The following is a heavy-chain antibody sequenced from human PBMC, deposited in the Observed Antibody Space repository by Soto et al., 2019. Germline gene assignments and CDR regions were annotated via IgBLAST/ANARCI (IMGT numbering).Heavy chain of an antibody. CDR3: ARDRGAYGSGSL. CDR2: IIPILGIA. J-gene: IGHJ4*02. D-gene: IGHD3-10*01. CDR1: GGTFSSYT. V-gene: IGHV1-69*08. Sequence: QVQLVQSGAEVKKPGSSVKVSCKASGGTFSSYTISWVRQAPGQGLEWMGRIIPILGIANYAQKFQGRVTITADKATSTAYMELSSLRSEDTAVYYCARDRGAYGSGSLWGQGTLVTVSS.